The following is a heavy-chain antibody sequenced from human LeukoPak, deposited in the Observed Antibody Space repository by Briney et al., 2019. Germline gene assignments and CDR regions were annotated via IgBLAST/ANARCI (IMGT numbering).Heavy chain of an antibody. J-gene: IGHJ4*02. V-gene: IGHV4-4*07. CDR1: GGSISSYY. CDR2: IYTSGST. CDR3: ARGPNEYSSSYPHDY. D-gene: IGHD6-6*01. Sequence: PSETLSLTCTVSGGSISSYYWSWIRQPAGKGLEWIGRIYTSGSTNYNPSLKSRVTMSVDTSKNQFSLKLSSVTAADTAVYYCARGPNEYSSSYPHDYWGQGTLVTVSS.